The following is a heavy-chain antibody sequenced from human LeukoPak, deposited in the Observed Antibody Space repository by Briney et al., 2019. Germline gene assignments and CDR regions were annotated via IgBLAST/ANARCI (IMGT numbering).Heavy chain of an antibody. CDR2: IYTSGST. V-gene: IGHV4-4*09. CDR1: GGPISSYY. D-gene: IGHD6-6*01. Sequence: SETLSLTCTVSGGPISSYYWSWIRQPPGKGLEWIGYIYTSGSTNYNPSLKSRVTISVDTSKNQFSLKLSSVTAADTAVYYCASGGSSILDYWGQGTLVTVSS. J-gene: IGHJ4*02. CDR3: ASGGSSILDY.